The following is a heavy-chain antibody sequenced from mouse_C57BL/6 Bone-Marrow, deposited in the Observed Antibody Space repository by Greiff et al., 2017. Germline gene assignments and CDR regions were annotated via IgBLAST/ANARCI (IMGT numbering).Heavy chain of an antibody. V-gene: IGHV1-69*01. CDR3: AISTMIRSFAY. Sequence: QVQLQQPGAELVMPGASVKLSCKASGYTFTSYWMHWVKQRPGQGLEWIGEIDPSDSYTNYNQKFKGKSTLTVAKSSSTAYMQLSSLTSEDSAVYYCAISTMIRSFAYWGQGTLVTVSA. D-gene: IGHD2-4*01. CDR1: GYTFTSYW. CDR2: IDPSDSYT. J-gene: IGHJ3*01.